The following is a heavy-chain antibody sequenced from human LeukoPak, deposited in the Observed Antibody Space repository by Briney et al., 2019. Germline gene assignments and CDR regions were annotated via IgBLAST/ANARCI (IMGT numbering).Heavy chain of an antibody. CDR2: INHSGST. V-gene: IGHV4-34*01. Sequence: SETLSLTCADYGGSFSGYYWSWIRQPPGKGLEWIGEINHSGSTNYNPSLKSRVTISVDTSKNQFSLKLSSVTAADTAVYYCARGRRIAAAGRNWFDPWGQGTLVTVSS. D-gene: IGHD6-13*01. J-gene: IGHJ5*02. CDR3: ARGRRIAAAGRNWFDP. CDR1: GGSFSGYY.